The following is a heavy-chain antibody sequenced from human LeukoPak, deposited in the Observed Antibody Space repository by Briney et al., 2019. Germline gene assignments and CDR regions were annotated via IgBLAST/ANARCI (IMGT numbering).Heavy chain of an antibody. J-gene: IGHJ4*02. CDR1: GFTVSSNY. D-gene: IGHD3-10*01. CDR3: ARDLYVLLWFGASRPAALFDY. Sequence: GGSLRLSCAASGFTVSSNYMSWVRQAPGKGLEWVANIKQDGSEKYYVDSVKGRFTISRDNAKNSLYLQMNSLRAEDTAVYYCARDLYVLLWFGASRPAALFDYWGQGTLVTVSS. CDR2: IKQDGSEK. V-gene: IGHV3-7*01.